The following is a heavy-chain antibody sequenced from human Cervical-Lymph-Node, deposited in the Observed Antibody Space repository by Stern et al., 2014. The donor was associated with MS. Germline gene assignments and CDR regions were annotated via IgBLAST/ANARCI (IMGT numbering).Heavy chain of an antibody. CDR2: IDYTGST. V-gene: IGHV4-31*03. J-gene: IGHJ4*02. CDR1: GGSISIDDYY. D-gene: IGHD3-3*01. Sequence: LQLQESGPGLVKPSQTLSLTCTVSGGSISIDDYYWSWVRQFPGKGLEWIGYIDYTGSTYYSPSLESRVFMSVEKFQNKYSLNLTSVTAADTAVYYCARLASGLDYWGQGTLVTVSS. CDR3: ARLASGLDY.